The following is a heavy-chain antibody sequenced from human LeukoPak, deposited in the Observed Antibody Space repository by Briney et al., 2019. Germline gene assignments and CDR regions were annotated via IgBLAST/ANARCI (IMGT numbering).Heavy chain of an antibody. D-gene: IGHD4-17*01. CDR3: ARVEGWTTPTGFHYYGMDV. Sequence: SGTLSLTCAVSGGSISSSNWWSWVRQPPGKGLEWIGEIYHSGSTNYNPSLKSRVTISVDKSKNQFSLKLSSVTAADTAVYYCARVEGWTTPTGFHYYGMDVWGQGTTVTVSS. V-gene: IGHV4-4*02. J-gene: IGHJ6*02. CDR2: IYHSGST. CDR1: GGSISSSNW.